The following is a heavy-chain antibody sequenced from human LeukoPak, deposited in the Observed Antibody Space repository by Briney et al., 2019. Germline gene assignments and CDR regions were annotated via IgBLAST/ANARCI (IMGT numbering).Heavy chain of an antibody. Sequence: GESLKISCKGSGYSFTSYWIGWVRQKPGKGLEWMGIIYPGDSDTLYNPSFVGQVTISADTSISTAYLQWSSLKASDTATYFCARAFRGRPIQYQFDFWGQGTLVTVSS. J-gene: IGHJ4*02. V-gene: IGHV5-51*01. CDR3: ARAFRGRPIQYQFDF. CDR1: GYSFTSYW. D-gene: IGHD2-2*01. CDR2: IYPGDSDT.